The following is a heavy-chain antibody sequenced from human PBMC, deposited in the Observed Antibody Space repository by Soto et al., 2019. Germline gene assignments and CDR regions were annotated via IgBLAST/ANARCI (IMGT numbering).Heavy chain of an antibody. Sequence: ASVKVSCKASGYTFTSYHLHWVRQAPGQGLEWMGMINPSGGRTTYAQKFQGRVTMTRDTSTSTVYVELSSLRSEDTAVYYCARGITYYYDSSGYYGLFDIWGQGTMVTVSS. CDR2: INPSGGRT. V-gene: IGHV1-46*01. D-gene: IGHD3-22*01. CDR1: GYTFTSYH. CDR3: ARGITYYYDSSGYYGLFDI. J-gene: IGHJ3*02.